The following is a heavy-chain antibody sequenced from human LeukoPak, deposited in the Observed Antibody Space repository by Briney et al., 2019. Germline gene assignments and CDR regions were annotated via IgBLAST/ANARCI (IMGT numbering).Heavy chain of an antibody. Sequence: SETLSLTCTVSAGSISSSSYYWGWIRQPPGKGLEWIGSIYYSGSTYYNPSLKSRVTISVDTSKNQFSLKLSSVTAADTAVYYCARPAGYSSGRGDYWGQGTLVTVSS. CDR3: ARPAGYSSGRGDY. D-gene: IGHD6-19*01. V-gene: IGHV4-39*01. J-gene: IGHJ4*02. CDR2: IYYSGST. CDR1: AGSISSSSYY.